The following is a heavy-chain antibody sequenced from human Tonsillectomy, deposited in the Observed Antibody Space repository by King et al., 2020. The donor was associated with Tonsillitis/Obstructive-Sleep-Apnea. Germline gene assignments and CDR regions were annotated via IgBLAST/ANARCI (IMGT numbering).Heavy chain of an antibody. Sequence: QLQESGPGLVKPSETLSLTCTVSGGSISSYYWSWIRQPPGKGLEWIGYVYYSGSTNYNPSLKSRVTISVDTSKNQFSLKMSSVTAADTAVYYCARDRGGASNSFDYWGQGTLVTVSS. CDR1: GGSISSYY. CDR2: VYYSGST. D-gene: IGHD4/OR15-4a*01. J-gene: IGHJ4*02. V-gene: IGHV4-59*01. CDR3: ARDRGGASNSFDY.